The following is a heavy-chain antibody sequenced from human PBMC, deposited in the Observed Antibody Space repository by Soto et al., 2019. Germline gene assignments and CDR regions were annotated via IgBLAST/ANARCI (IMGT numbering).Heavy chain of an antibody. CDR1: GGSISNGGYY. D-gene: IGHD6-19*01. CDR3: ARQEDSSPSYRAYYFDY. V-gene: IGHV4-39*01. CDR2: IYYSGST. Sequence: SETLSLTCTVSGGSISNGGYYWGWIRQPPGKGLEWIGSIYYSGSTYYSPSLKSLVTISVDTSKNQFSLNLTSVTAADTAVYFCARQEDSSPSYRAYYFDYWGQGTLVTVSS. J-gene: IGHJ4*02.